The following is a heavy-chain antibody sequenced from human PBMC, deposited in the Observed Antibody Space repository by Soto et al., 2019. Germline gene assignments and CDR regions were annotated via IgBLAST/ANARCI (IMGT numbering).Heavy chain of an antibody. Sequence: GESLKISCKGSGYNFTTYWIAWVRQMPGKGLEWMGMIYPGDSDTRYSPSFQGQVTISADKSISTAYLQWSSLKASDTAMYYCARTVAGPTGGYFDYWGQGTLVTVSS. CDR1: GYNFTTYW. CDR3: ARTVAGPTGGYFDY. V-gene: IGHV5-51*01. CDR2: IYPGDSDT. D-gene: IGHD6-19*01. J-gene: IGHJ4*02.